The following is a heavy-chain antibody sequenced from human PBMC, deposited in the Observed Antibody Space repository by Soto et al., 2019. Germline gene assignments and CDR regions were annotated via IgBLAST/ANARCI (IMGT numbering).Heavy chain of an antibody. J-gene: IGHJ4*02. V-gene: IGHV1-18*01. Sequence: GASVKVSCKASGYTFTSYGISWVRQAPGQGLEWMGWISAYNGNTNYAQKLQGRVTMTTDTSTSTAYMELRSRSSDDAAVYYCAREREAYGSGSYYNGPEPIDYWGQGTLVTVSS. CDR2: ISAYNGNT. CDR3: AREREAYGSGSYYNGPEPIDY. CDR1: GYTFTSYG. D-gene: IGHD3-10*01.